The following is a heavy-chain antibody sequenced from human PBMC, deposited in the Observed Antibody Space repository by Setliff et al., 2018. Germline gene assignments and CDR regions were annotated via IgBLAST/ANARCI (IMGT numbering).Heavy chain of an antibody. CDR2: ISTYTANT. Sequence: ASVKVSCKASGYTFTSYGVSWVRQAPGQGLEWMGWISTYTANTKYAQRFQGRVTMTTDTPTSTAYMELRSLRSDDTAVYYCVRDAGWQYDDYAGVYFPHWGQGTLVTVSS. CDR1: GYTFTSYG. D-gene: IGHD4-17*01. V-gene: IGHV1-18*01. CDR3: VRDAGWQYDDYAGVYFPH. J-gene: IGHJ1*01.